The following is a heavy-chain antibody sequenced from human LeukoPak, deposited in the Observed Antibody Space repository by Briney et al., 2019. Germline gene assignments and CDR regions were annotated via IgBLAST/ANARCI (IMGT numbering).Heavy chain of an antibody. V-gene: IGHV3-21*04. CDR1: GFTLNSYS. Sequence: PGGSLRLSCAASGFTLNSYSMDWVRQAPGKGLEWVSSISSSSDYIYYADSVKGRFTISRDNARNSMYLQMNSLRSDDTAVYYCASEALSYGSGSPYWGQGTLVTVSS. J-gene: IGHJ4*02. CDR2: ISSSSDYI. CDR3: ASEALSYGSGSPY. D-gene: IGHD3-10*01.